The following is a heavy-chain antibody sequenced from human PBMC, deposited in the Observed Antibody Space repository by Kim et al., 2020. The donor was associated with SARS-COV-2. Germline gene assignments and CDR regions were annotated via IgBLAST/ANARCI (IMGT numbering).Heavy chain of an antibody. CDR3: AKAKWGMVRGVNDAFDI. CDR1: GFTFSSYA. J-gene: IGHJ3*02. CDR2: ISGSGGST. Sequence: GGSLRLSCAASGFTFSSYAMSWVHQAPGKGLEWVSAISGSGGSTYYADSVKGRFTISRDNSKNTLYLQMNSLRAEDTAVYYCAKAKWGMVRGVNDAFDIWGQGTMVTVSS. D-gene: IGHD3-10*01. V-gene: IGHV3-23*01.